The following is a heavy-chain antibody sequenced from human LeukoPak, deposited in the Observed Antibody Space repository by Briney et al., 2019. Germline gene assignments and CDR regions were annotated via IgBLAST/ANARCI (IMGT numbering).Heavy chain of an antibody. V-gene: IGHV4-4*09. J-gene: IGHJ4*02. CDR3: ARHGWLRWLQSTYYFDY. Sequence: SETLSLTCTVSGGSISSYYWSWIRQPPGKGLEWIGYIYTSGSTNYNPSLKSRVTISVDTSKNQFSLKLSSVTAADTAVYYCARHGWLRWLQSTYYFDYWGQGTLVTVSS. CDR1: GGSISSYY. D-gene: IGHD5-24*01. CDR2: IYTSGST.